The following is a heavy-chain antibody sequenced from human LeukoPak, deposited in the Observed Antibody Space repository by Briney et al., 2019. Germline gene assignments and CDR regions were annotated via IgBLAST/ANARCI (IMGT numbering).Heavy chain of an antibody. Sequence: ASVKVSCKPSGYTFTSYDINWVRQATGQGLEWMGWMNPNSGNTGYAQKFQGRVTMTRNTSISTAYMELSSLRSEDTAVYYCARGAVGDILTGYPNWFDPWGQGTLVTVSS. D-gene: IGHD3-9*01. V-gene: IGHV1-8*01. CDR1: GYTFTSYD. J-gene: IGHJ5*02. CDR3: ARGAVGDILTGYPNWFDP. CDR2: MNPNSGNT.